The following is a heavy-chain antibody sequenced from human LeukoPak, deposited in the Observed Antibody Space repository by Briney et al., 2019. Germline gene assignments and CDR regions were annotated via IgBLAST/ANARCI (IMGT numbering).Heavy chain of an antibody. D-gene: IGHD3-22*01. V-gene: IGHV3-33*01. Sequence: PGRSLRLSCAASGFTFSSYGMHWVRQAPGKGLEWVAVIWYDGSNKYYADSVKGRFTISRDNSKNTLYLQMNSLRAEDTAVYYCARADTYHYDSSGYSAIDYWGQGTLVTVS. CDR1: GFTFSSYG. J-gene: IGHJ4*02. CDR2: IWYDGSNK. CDR3: ARADTYHYDSSGYSAIDY.